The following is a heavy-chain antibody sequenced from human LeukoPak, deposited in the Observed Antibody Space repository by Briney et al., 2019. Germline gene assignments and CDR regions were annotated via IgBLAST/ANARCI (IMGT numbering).Heavy chain of an antibody. CDR3: ARDQSTVTTYLGRAYAFDI. V-gene: IGHV4-61*02. D-gene: IGHD4-17*01. CDR2: IYTSGSA. J-gene: IGHJ3*02. CDR1: GASINSAHSY. Sequence: SETLSLTCAVSGASINSAHSYWSWIRQPAGKGLEWIGRIYTSGSANYNPSLKSRVTMSVDTSKNQFSLKLSSVTAADTAVYYCARDQSTVTTYLGRAYAFDIWGQGTMVTVPS.